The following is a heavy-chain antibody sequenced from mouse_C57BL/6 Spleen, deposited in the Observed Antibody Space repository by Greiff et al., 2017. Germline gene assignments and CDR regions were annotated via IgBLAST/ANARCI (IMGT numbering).Heavy chain of an antibody. D-gene: IGHD1-1*01. V-gene: IGHV5-16*01. CDR2: INYDGSRT. CDR1: GFTFSDYY. CDR3: ARETPYYYDSSPYYFGC. J-gene: IGHJ2*01. Sequence: EVKLVESEGGLVQPGSSMKLSCTASGFTFSDYYMAWVRQVPEKGLEWVANINYDGSRTYYLDSLKSRFIISRDNAKNILYLQMSSLKSEDTATYYCARETPYYYDSSPYYFGCWGQGTTLTVSS.